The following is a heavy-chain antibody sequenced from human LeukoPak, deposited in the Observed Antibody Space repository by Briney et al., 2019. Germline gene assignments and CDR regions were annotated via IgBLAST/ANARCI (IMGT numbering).Heavy chain of an antibody. CDR1: GFTFSSYS. D-gene: IGHD1/OR15-1a*01. CDR2: ISSSSSYI. Sequence: GGSLRLSCAASGFTFSSYSMNWVRQAPGKGLEWVSSISSSSSYIYYADSVEGRFTISRDNAKNSLYLQMNSLRSEDTAVYYCARGVITGTHPHFDYYMDVWGKGTTVTVSS. J-gene: IGHJ6*03. CDR3: ARGVITGTHPHFDYYMDV. V-gene: IGHV3-21*04.